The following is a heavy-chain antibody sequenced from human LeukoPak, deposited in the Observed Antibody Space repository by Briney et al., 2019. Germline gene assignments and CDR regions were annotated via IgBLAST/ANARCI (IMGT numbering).Heavy chain of an antibody. CDR1: GFTFSGYC. CDR2: ISGSGGST. Sequence: GGSLRLSCAASGFTFSGYCMSWVRQAPGKGLEWVSAISGSGGSTYYADSVKGRFTISRDNHKNKLYLLLTSPRADVSAVDPCAHEGVRYGHIWLDSWGQGTLVTVSS. J-gene: IGHJ5*01. D-gene: IGHD5-18*01. V-gene: IGHV3-23*01. CDR3: AHEGVRYGHIWLDS.